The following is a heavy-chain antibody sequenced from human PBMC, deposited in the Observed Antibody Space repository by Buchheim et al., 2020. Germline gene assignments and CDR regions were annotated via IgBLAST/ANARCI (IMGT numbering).Heavy chain of an antibody. D-gene: IGHD3-22*01. J-gene: IGHJ4*02. Sequence: QLLESGGGSVQPGGSLRLSCVASGFTFSSYAMSWVRQAPGKGLEWVSGISTSGGGTHYADSGRGRFTISRDNSKNAVYLHVNSLRAEDTAIYYCAKDLGLVVINGFDYWGQGTL. V-gene: IGHV3-23*01. CDR3: AKDLGLVVINGFDY. CDR2: ISTSGGGT. CDR1: GFTFSSYA.